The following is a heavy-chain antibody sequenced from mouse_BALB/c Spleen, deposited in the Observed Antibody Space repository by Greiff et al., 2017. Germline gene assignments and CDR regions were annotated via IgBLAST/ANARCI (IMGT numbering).Heavy chain of an antibody. D-gene: IGHD3-1*01. Sequence: VKLVESGAELVRPGSSVKISCKASGYAFSSYWMNWVKQRPGQGLEWIGQIYPGDGDTNYNGKFKGKATLTADKSSSTAYMQLSSLTSEDSAVYFCARSSSGPYWGQGTTLTVSS. CDR2: IYPGDGDT. CDR1: GYAFSSYW. CDR3: ARSSSGPY. V-gene: IGHV1-80*01. J-gene: IGHJ2*01.